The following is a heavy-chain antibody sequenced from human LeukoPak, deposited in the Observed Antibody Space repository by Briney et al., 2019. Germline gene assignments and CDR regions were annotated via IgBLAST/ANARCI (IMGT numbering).Heavy chain of an antibody. Sequence: PSETLSLTCTVSGGSISSYYWSWIRQPAGKGLEWIGRIYTSGTTNYNPSLKSRVTISVDKSKNQFSLKLSSVTAADTAVYYCASYSSSIRMGVWGKGTTVTVSS. CDR1: GGSISSYY. CDR3: ASYSSSIRMGV. CDR2: IYTSGTT. V-gene: IGHV4-4*07. D-gene: IGHD6-6*01. J-gene: IGHJ6*04.